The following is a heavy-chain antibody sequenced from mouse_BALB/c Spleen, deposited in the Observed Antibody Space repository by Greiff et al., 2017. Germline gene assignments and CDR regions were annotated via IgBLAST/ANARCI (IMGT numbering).Heavy chain of an antibody. CDR2: INPSTGYT. D-gene: IGHD1-1*01. J-gene: IGHJ1*01. Sequence: VKLQQSGAELAKPGASVKMSCKASGYTFTSYWMHWVKQRPGQGLEWIGYINPSTGYTEYNQKFKDKATLTADKSSSTAYMQLSSLTSEDSAVYYCARTDGSSHWYFDVWGAGTTVTVSS. V-gene: IGHV1-7*01. CDR3: ARTDGSSHWYFDV. CDR1: GYTFTSYW.